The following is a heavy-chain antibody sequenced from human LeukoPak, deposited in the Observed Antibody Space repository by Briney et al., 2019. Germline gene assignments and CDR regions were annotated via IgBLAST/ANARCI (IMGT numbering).Heavy chain of an antibody. Sequence: SETLSLTCTVSGGSISSYYWSWIRQPPGKGLEWIGYIYYSGSTNYNPSLKSRVTISVDTSKNQFSLKLSSVTAADTAVYYCARGSSGIAADLDYWGQGTLVTVSS. V-gene: IGHV4-59*08. D-gene: IGHD6-19*01. J-gene: IGHJ4*02. CDR1: GGSISSYY. CDR2: IYYSGST. CDR3: ARGSSGIAADLDY.